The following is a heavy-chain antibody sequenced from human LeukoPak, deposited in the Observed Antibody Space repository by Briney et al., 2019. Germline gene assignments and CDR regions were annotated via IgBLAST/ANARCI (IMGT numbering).Heavy chain of an antibody. V-gene: IGHV1-46*01. CDR2: INPSGGSR. J-gene: IGHJ6*03. CDR3: ARDLYCSSTSCYNGGRYYYYYMDV. D-gene: IGHD2-2*02. Sequence: ASVKVSCKASGYTFTSYYMHWVRQAPGQGLEWMGIINPSGGSRSYAQKFQGRVTMTRDMSTSTVYMELSSLRSEDTAVYYCARDLYCSSTSCYNGGRYYYYYMDVWGKGTTVTVSS. CDR1: GYTFTSYY.